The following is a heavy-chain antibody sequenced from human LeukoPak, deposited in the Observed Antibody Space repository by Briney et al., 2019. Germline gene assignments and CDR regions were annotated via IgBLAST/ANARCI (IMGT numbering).Heavy chain of an antibody. V-gene: IGHV3-74*01. Sequence: GGSLRLSCAAARFTTSGHWMHWVLQAPGKGLVWVSRVSSDGRTTNYADSVKGRFTISRDNAKNTHYLQTNSLRAEDTAVYYCARGASGKGAFYIWGQGTMVTVSS. D-gene: IGHD3-10*01. J-gene: IGHJ3*02. CDR3: ARGASGKGAFYI. CDR2: VSSDGRTT. CDR1: RFTTSGHW.